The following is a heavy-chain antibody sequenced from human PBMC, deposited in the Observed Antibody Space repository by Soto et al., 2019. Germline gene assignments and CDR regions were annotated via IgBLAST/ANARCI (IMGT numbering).Heavy chain of an antibody. V-gene: IGHV4-34*01. CDR1: GGSFSGYY. Sequence: QVQLQQWGAGLLKPSETLSLTCAVYGGSFSGYYWSWIRQPPGKGLEWIGEINHSGSTNYNPSLKSRVTISVDTSKNQFSLKLSSVTAADTAVYYCARQGSIGSTVTKVGWFDPWGQGTLVTVSS. D-gene: IGHD4-17*01. CDR2: INHSGST. CDR3: ARQGSIGSTVTKVGWFDP. J-gene: IGHJ5*02.